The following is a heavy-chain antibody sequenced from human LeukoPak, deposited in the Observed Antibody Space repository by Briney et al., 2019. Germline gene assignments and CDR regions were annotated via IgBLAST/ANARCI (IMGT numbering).Heavy chain of an antibody. V-gene: IGHV3-53*01. D-gene: IGHD3-3*01. CDR3: ARDPSYYDFWSGYYTPYYYYGMDV. Sequence: PGGSLRLSCAASGFTVSSNYMSWVRQAPGKGLEWVSVIYSGGSTYYADSVKGRFTISRDNSKNTLYLQMNSLRAEDTAAYYCARDPSYYDFWSGYYTPYYYYGMDVWGQGTTVTVSS. J-gene: IGHJ6*02. CDR1: GFTVSSNY. CDR2: IYSGGST.